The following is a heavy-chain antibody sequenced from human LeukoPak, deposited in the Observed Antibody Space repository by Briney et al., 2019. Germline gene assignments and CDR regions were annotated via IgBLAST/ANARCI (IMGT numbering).Heavy chain of an antibody. Sequence: GGSLRLSCAASGFTFSSYWMHWVRQAPGKGLVWVSRITSDGSTTSYADSVKGRFTISRNNAKSTLYLQMNSLRVEDTAVYYCARGNSHAFDIWGQGTMVTVSS. CDR3: ARGNSHAFDI. D-gene: IGHD3-10*01. V-gene: IGHV3-74*01. J-gene: IGHJ3*02. CDR1: GFTFSSYW. CDR2: ITSDGSTT.